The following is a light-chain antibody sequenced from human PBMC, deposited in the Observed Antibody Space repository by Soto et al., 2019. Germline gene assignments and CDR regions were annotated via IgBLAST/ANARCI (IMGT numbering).Light chain of an antibody. V-gene: IGKV3-15*01. J-gene: IGKJ1*01. CDR3: QQYVTSSPRT. CDR2: HAS. CDR1: QSVNNN. Sequence: EIVMTQSPATLSVSPGERATLSCRASQSVNNNLAWYQQKPGQAPRLLIYHASTRATGIPARFSGSGSGTEFTLTISSLQSEDFAVYYCQQYVTSSPRTFGQGTKVEIK.